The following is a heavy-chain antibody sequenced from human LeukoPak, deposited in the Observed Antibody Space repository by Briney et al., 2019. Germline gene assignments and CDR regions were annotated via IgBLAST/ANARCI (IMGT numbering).Heavy chain of an antibody. D-gene: IGHD3-22*01. V-gene: IGHV1-69*13. Sequence: SVKVSCKASGGTFSSYAISWVRQAPGQGLEWMGGIIPIFGTANYAQKFQGRVTITADESTSTAYMELSSLRSEGTAVYYCARDMGGSYDSSGYDDAFDIWGQGTMVTVSS. J-gene: IGHJ3*02. CDR3: ARDMGGSYDSSGYDDAFDI. CDR1: GGTFSSYA. CDR2: IIPIFGTA.